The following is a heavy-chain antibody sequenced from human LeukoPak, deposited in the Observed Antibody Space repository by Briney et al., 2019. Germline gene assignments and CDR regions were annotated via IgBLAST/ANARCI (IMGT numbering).Heavy chain of an antibody. V-gene: IGHV4-4*07. D-gene: IGHD3-10*01. Sequence: PSETLSLTCTVSGGSISSSYWSWIRQPAGKGLEWIGRIFTSGSTNYNPSLKSRVTISVDVSKNQVSLKLSSVTAADTAVYYCARESSYMVRGVIGEGLTITRFDYWGQGTLVTVSS. CDR1: GGSISSSY. J-gene: IGHJ4*02. CDR3: ARESSYMVRGVIGEGLTITRFDY. CDR2: IFTSGST.